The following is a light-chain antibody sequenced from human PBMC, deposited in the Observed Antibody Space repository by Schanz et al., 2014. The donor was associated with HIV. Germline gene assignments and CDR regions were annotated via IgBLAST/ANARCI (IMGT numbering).Light chain of an antibody. V-gene: IGLV1-44*01. J-gene: IGLJ2*01. CDR2: NNN. Sequence: QSVLTQPPSASGTTGQRVTIFCSGSSSNIGSNPVNWYQHLPGTAPKVVIYNNNQRPSGVPDQFSGSRSGTSASLAISGLQSADESDYYCAVWDDSLNGVVFGGGTKLTVL. CDR3: AVWDDSLNGVV. CDR1: SSNIGSNP.